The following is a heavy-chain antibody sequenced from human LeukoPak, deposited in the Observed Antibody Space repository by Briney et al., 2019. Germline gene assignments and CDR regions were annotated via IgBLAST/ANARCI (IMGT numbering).Heavy chain of an antibody. V-gene: IGHV3-23*01. J-gene: IGHJ4*02. CDR2: ISGSGGST. Sequence: GGTLRLSCAASGFTFRSFGMSWVRQAPGKGLEWVSGISGSGGSTYYADSVKGRFTISRDNSKNTLYLQMNSLRAEDTAVYYCARFIAAPYYFDYWGRGTLVTVSS. D-gene: IGHD6-13*01. CDR3: ARFIAAPYYFDY. CDR1: GFTFRSFG.